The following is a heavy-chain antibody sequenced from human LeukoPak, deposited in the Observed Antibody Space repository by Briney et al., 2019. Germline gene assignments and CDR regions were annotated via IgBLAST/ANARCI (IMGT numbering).Heavy chain of an antibody. V-gene: IGHV4-59*01. CDR3: ARAVYYDSSGYYYTQYDAFDI. CDR2: IYYSGST. Sequence: PSETLSLTCTVSGGSISSYYWSWIRQPPGKGLEWIGYIYYSGSTNYNPSLKSRVTISVDTSKNQFSLKLSSVTAADTAVYYCARAVYYDSSGYYYTQYDAFDIWGQGTMVTVSS. D-gene: IGHD3-22*01. CDR1: GGSISSYY. J-gene: IGHJ3*02.